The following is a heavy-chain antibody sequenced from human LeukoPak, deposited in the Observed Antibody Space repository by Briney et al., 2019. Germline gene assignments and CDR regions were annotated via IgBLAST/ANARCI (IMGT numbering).Heavy chain of an antibody. D-gene: IGHD2-21*02. J-gene: IGHJ4*02. CDR3: ARGRLPYCCGDCFSGYFDY. CDR1: GYTFTSYY. V-gene: IGHV1-46*01. CDR2: INPSGGST. Sequence: GASVKVSCKASGYTFTSYYMHWVREAPGQGLEWMGIINPSGGSTSYAQIFQGRVTITRDTSTSTVYMELTSRRSEDTAVYYCARGRLPYCCGDCFSGYFDYWGQGALVTVSS.